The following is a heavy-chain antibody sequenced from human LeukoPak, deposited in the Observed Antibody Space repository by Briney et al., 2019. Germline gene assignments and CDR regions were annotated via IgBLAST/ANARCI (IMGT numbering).Heavy chain of an antibody. J-gene: IGHJ4*02. D-gene: IGHD4-17*01. CDR3: ARDRYGDPNHLDY. CDR1: GGSISSGGYY. Sequence: SQTLSLTCTVSGGSISSGGYYWSWIRQHPGKGLEWIGYIYYSGSTYYNPSLKSRVTISVDTSKNQFSLKLSSVTAADTAVYYCARDRYGDPNHLDYWGQGTLVTVSP. CDR2: IYYSGST. V-gene: IGHV4-31*03.